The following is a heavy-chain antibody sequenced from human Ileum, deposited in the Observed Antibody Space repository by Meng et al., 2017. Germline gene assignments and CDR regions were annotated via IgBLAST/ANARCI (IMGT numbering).Heavy chain of an antibody. J-gene: IGHJ4*02. CDR3: ARENDNWNYFDY. CDR1: GYTFRNYP. V-gene: IGHV1-3*01. Sequence: QVELVQSGTAVKQVGASVKVSCTASGYTFRNYPLHWVRQAPGQRPEWMGGINAGNGNIKISQKFQGRITITSDTSATDYMELSSLRSEDTAVYFCARENDNWNYFDYWGQGSLVTVSS. D-gene: IGHD1-1*01. CDR2: INAGNGNI.